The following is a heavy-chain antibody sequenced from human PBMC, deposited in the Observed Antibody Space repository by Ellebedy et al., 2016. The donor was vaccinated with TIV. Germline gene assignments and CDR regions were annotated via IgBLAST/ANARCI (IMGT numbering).Heavy chain of an antibody. J-gene: IGHJ4*02. V-gene: IGHV4-34*01. CDR2: INHSGST. CDR3: ARHYSGSLPGRD. CDR1: GGSFSGYY. Sequence: SETLSLTCAVYGGSFSGYYWSWIRQPPGKGLEWIGEINHSGSTYYNPSLKSRVTISVDTSKNQFSLKLSSVIAADTAVYYCARHYSGSLPGRDWGQGTLVTVSS. D-gene: IGHD1-26*01.